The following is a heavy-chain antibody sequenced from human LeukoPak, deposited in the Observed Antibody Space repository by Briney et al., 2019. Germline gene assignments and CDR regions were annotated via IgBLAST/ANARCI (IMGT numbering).Heavy chain of an antibody. CDR3: ARPITMIVVGLWDDAFDI. D-gene: IGHD3-22*01. J-gene: IGHJ3*02. CDR1: VGTFIIYA. Sequence: SVTVSCKSSVGTFIIYAISWVRQAPGQGRGWMGRIIPIFGTANYAQKFQGRVTITADKSTSTAYMELSSLRSEDTAVYYCARPITMIVVGLWDDAFDIWGQGTMVTVSS. CDR2: IIPIFGTA. V-gene: IGHV1-69*06.